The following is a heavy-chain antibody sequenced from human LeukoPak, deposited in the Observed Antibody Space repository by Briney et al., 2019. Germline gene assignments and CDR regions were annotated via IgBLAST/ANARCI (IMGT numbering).Heavy chain of an antibody. Sequence: SETLSLTRTVSGGSISSSSYYWGWIRQPPGKGLEWIGRTYYSGSTYYNPSLKSRVTISVDTSKNQFSLKLSSVTAADTAVYYCARGFGYGSGSHYNVEIWFDPWGQGTQVTVSS. D-gene: IGHD3-10*01. J-gene: IGHJ5*02. CDR2: TYYSGST. V-gene: IGHV4-39*07. CDR3: ARGFGYGSGSHYNVEIWFDP. CDR1: GGSISSSSYY.